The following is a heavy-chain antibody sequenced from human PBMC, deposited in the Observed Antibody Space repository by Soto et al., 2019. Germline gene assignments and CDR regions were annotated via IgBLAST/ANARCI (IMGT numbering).Heavy chain of an antibody. V-gene: IGHV4-34*01. J-gene: IGHJ6*02. CDR1: GGSFSGYY. D-gene: IGHD6-6*01. Sequence: TSETLSLTCAVYGGSFSGYYWSWIRQPPGKGLEWIGEINHSGSTNYNPSLKSRVTISVDTSKNQFSLKLSSVTAADTAVYYCARAKQLGPYYYYGMDVWGQGTTVTVSS. CDR2: INHSGST. CDR3: ARAKQLGPYYYYGMDV.